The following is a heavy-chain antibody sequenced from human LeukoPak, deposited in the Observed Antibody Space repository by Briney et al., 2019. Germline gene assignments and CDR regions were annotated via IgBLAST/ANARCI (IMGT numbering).Heavy chain of an antibody. CDR1: GYSLTVYY. CDR2: INPDSGDT. V-gene: IGHV1-2*02. J-gene: IGHJ4*02. Sequence: ASVKVSCKASGYSLTVYYIYWVRQAPGQGLEWMGWINPDSGDTDYAQKFQARVSMTTDTSISTAYMELSGLRSDDTAVYYCARDYYEGAVGYWGQGTLVTVSS. CDR3: ARDYYEGAVGY. D-gene: IGHD3-22*01.